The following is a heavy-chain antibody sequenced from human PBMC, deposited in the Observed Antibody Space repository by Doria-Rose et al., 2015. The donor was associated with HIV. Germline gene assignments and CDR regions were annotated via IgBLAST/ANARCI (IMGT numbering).Heavy chain of an antibody. Sequence: QVQLQESGPGLVKPAETLSLTCTVSGGSISSYYWNWIRQPPGKGLEWIGYIYSSGSTHYNSSLKSRVTISIDTSKNQFSLKLSFVPAADTAVYYCARFRPSRGIYYSLDVWGKGTTVTVSS. J-gene: IGHJ6*03. CDR3: ARFRPSRGIYYSLDV. V-gene: IGHV4-4*09. CDR1: GGSISSYY. D-gene: IGHD3-10*01. CDR2: IYSSGST.